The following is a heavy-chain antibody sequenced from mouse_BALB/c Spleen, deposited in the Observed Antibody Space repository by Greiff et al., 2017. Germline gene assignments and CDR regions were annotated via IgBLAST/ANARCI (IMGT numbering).Heavy chain of an antibody. CDR2: ISSGSSTI. Sequence: DVMLVESGGGLVQPGGSRKLSCVASGFTFSSFGMHWVRQAPEKGLEWVAYISSGSSTIYYADTVKGRFTISRDNPKNTLFLQMTSLRSEDTAMYYCARGYYDYDGYFDVWGAGTTVTVSS. D-gene: IGHD2-4*01. J-gene: IGHJ1*01. CDR3: ARGYYDYDGYFDV. V-gene: IGHV5-17*02. CDR1: GFTFSSFG.